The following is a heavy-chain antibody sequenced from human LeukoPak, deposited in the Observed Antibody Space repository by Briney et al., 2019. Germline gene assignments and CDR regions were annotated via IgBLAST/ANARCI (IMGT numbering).Heavy chain of an antibody. V-gene: IGHV1-69*05. CDR2: IIPIIGTA. CDR3: ARELIVGAVDY. D-gene: IGHD1-26*01. J-gene: IGHJ4*02. Sequence: GSSVKVSCKASGGTFSSYAISWVRQAPGQGLEWMGRIIPIIGTANYAQKFQGRVTITTDESTNTAYMELSSLRSEDTAMYYCARELIVGAVDYWGQGTLVTVSS. CDR1: GGTFSSYA.